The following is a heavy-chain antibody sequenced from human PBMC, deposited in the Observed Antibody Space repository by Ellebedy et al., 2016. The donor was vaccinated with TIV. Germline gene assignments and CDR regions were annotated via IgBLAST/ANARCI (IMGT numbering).Heavy chain of an antibody. J-gene: IGHJ3*02. Sequence: SETLSLXXAVSGGSISSSNWWSWVRQPPGKGLEWIGEIYHSGSTNYNPSLKSRVTISVDKSKNQFSLKLSSVTAADTAVYYCARDREGVATDAFDIWGQGTMVTVSS. CDR1: GGSISSSNW. V-gene: IGHV4-4*02. D-gene: IGHD3-10*01. CDR3: ARDREGVATDAFDI. CDR2: IYHSGST.